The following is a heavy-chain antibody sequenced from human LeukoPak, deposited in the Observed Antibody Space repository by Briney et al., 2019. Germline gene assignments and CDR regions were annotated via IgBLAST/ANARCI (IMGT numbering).Heavy chain of an antibody. CDR2: IYYSGST. CDR1: GGSMSSYY. V-gene: IGHV4-59*01. Sequence: PSETLSLTCSVSGGSMSSYYWSWIRQPPGKGLEWIGYIYYSGSTNYNPSLKSRVTISVDTSKNQFSLKLSSVTAADTAVYYCARDLSSYFDYWGQGTLVTVSS. D-gene: IGHD2-2*01. CDR3: ARDLSSYFDY. J-gene: IGHJ4*02.